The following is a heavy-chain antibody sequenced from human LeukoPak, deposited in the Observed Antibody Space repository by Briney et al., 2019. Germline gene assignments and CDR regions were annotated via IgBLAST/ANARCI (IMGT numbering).Heavy chain of an antibody. CDR3: ASGPQRNWGYFQH. Sequence: SETLSLTCTVSGDSISSYYWSWIRQPPGKGLEWIGYIYYSGSTNYNPSLKSRVTISVDTSKNQFSLKLSSVTAADTAVYYCASGPQRNWGYFQHWGQGTLVTVSS. D-gene: IGHD7-27*01. CDR2: IYYSGST. V-gene: IGHV4-59*08. CDR1: GDSISSYY. J-gene: IGHJ1*01.